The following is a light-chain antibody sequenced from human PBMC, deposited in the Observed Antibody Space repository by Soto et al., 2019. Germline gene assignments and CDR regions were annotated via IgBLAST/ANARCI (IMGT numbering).Light chain of an antibody. CDR1: QSISIW. J-gene: IGKJ1*01. V-gene: IGKV1-5*01. Sequence: DIQMTQSPSTLSASVGDRVTITCRARQSISIWLAWYQQKTGKAPKLLIYDASILESGVPSRFSGSGSGTEFTLTISSLQPDDFATYYCQQYNSYRTFGQGTKVDIK. CDR3: QQYNSYRT. CDR2: DAS.